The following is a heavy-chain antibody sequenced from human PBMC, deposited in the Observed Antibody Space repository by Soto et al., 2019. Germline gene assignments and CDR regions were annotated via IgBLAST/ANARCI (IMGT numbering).Heavy chain of an antibody. D-gene: IGHD1-26*01. Sequence: SVTLSVTCVLSGGSISSSNWWSGVRQPPGKGLEWIGEIYHSGRNKYKQSLTSRVTISVDKSKNQFSLKLSSVTAADTAVYYCARHVGDTTGPGFFDSWGQGNLVT. CDR1: GGSISSSNW. V-gene: IGHV4-4*02. CDR3: ARHVGDTTGPGFFDS. CDR2: IYHSGRN. J-gene: IGHJ4*02.